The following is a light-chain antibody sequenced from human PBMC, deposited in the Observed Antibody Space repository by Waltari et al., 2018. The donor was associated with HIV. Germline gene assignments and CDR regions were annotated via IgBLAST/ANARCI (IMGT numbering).Light chain of an antibody. J-gene: IGLJ2*01. Sequence: QSALTPPASVSGPPGHSIPISCTGTSDDLGGSNLVSWYQHHPGKAPRLIIFDVDKRPSGISDRFSGSKSGYTASLTISGLRTEDEADYFCCSKSTIYFGVLFGGGTTLTVL. V-gene: IGLV2-23*02. CDR3: CSKSTIYFGVL. CDR2: DVD. CDR1: SDDLGGSNL.